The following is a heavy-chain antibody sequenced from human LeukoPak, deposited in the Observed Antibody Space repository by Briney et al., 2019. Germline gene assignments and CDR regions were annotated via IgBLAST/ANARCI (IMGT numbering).Heavy chain of an antibody. CDR3: ARDRNPHAFDI. Sequence: GTSLRLSCAASGFTFSSYAMHWVRQAPGKGLEWVAVISYDGGNKYYADSVKGRFTISRDNSRNTLYLQMNSLRGEDTAEYYCARDRNPHAFDICGQGTMVTVSS. CDR1: GFTFSSYA. CDR2: ISYDGGNK. V-gene: IGHV3-30-3*01. J-gene: IGHJ3*02.